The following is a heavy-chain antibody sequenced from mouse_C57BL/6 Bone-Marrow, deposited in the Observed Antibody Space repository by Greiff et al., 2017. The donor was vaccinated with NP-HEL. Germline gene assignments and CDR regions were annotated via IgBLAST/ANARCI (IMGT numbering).Heavy chain of an antibody. Sequence: QVQLQQPGAELVRPGTSVKLSCKASGYTFTSYWMHWVKQRPGQGLEWIGVIDPSDSYTNYNQKFKGKATLTVDTSSSTAYMQRSSLTSEDSAVYYCARDGYWYFDVWGTGTTVTVSS. CDR2: IDPSDSYT. V-gene: IGHV1-59*01. D-gene: IGHD2-3*01. J-gene: IGHJ1*03. CDR3: ARDGYWYFDV. CDR1: GYTFTSYW.